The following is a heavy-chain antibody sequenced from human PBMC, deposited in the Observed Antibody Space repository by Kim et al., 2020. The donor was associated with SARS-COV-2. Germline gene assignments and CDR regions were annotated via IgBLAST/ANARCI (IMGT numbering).Heavy chain of an antibody. Sequence: SETLSLTCTVSGGSINNYYWSWIRQPPGKGLEWIGYIFYSGSTDYDPSLKSRATISIDTANQFSLNLISVTPADTAVYYCARVRDYYGTSGYQRDYYFDSWGRGTLVTVSA. CDR2: IFYSGST. V-gene: IGHV4-59*08. CDR3: ARVRDYYGTSGYQRDYYFDS. D-gene: IGHD3-22*01. CDR1: GGSINNYY. J-gene: IGHJ4*02.